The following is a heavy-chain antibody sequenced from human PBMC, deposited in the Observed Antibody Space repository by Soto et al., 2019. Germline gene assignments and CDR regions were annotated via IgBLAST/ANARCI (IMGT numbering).Heavy chain of an antibody. J-gene: IGHJ4*02. CDR2: ISAHNGNT. D-gene: IGHD1-1*01. Sequence: QVHLVQSGAEVKKPGASVKVSCKASGYTFTSYGITWVRQAPGQGLEWMGWISAHNGNTDYAQKLQGRVIVTRDTSTSTAYMELRSLISDDPAVYYCARGRYGDYWGQGAPVTVS. CDR3: ARGRYGDY. V-gene: IGHV1-18*01. CDR1: GYTFTSYG.